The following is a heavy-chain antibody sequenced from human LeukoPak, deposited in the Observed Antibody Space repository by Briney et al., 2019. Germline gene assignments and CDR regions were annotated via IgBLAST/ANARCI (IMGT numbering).Heavy chain of an antibody. CDR1: GLTFSRYG. Sequence: GGSLRLSCAASGLTFSRYGMHWVRQAPGKGLEWVAVISYDGTNNFYADSVKGRFTLSRDNSKNTLYLEMNSLRADDTAVYYCAKDQMIRWGSPIDDYWGQGTLVTVSP. CDR3: AKDQMIRWGSPIDDY. D-gene: IGHD3-16*01. J-gene: IGHJ4*02. CDR2: ISYDGTNN. V-gene: IGHV3-30*18.